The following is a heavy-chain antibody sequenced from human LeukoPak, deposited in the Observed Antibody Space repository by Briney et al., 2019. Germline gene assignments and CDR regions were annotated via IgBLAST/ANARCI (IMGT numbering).Heavy chain of an antibody. D-gene: IGHD3-22*01. J-gene: IGHJ6*03. CDR1: GFTFSSYS. CDR2: ISSSSSTI. Sequence: GGSLRLSCAASGFTFSSYSMNWVRQAPGKGLEWVSYISSSSSTIYYADSVKGRFTISRDNAKNSLYLQMNSLRAEDTAVYYCARDRSESSGYYYYYYYMDVWGKGTTVTVSS. CDR3: ARDRSESSGYYYYYYYMDV. V-gene: IGHV3-48*01.